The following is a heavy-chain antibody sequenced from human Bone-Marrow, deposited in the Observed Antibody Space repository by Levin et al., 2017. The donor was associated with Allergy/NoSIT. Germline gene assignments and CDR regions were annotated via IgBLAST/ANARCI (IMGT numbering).Heavy chain of an antibody. CDR3: ARDIAVAGTRHDYGMDV. Sequence: PSETLSLTCAISGDSVSSNSAAWNWIRQSPSRGLEWLGRTYYRSKWYNDYAVSVKSRITINPDTSKNQFSLQLNSVTPEDTAVYYCARDIAVAGTRHDYGMDVWGQGTTVTVSS. D-gene: IGHD6-19*01. CDR2: TYYRSKWYN. V-gene: IGHV6-1*01. J-gene: IGHJ6*02. CDR1: GDSVSSNSAA.